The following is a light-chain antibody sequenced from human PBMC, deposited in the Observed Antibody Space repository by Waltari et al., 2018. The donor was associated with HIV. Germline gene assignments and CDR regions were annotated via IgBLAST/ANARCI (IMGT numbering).Light chain of an antibody. V-gene: IGLV2-23*01. J-gene: IGLJ1*01. Sequence: QSALTQPASVSGSPGQSITISCTGTSSDVGSYNLVSWYQKHPGKAPKLLIYEGSKGPSVVSNRFSGSKYGNTASLTISGLQAEDEADYYCCSYAGSSTSYNYVFGTGTKVTVL. CDR1: SSDVGSYNL. CDR2: EGS. CDR3: CSYAGSSTSYNYV.